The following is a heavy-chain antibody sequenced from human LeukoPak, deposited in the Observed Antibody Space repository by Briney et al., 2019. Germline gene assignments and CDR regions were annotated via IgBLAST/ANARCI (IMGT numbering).Heavy chain of an antibody. CDR1: GFTVSSNY. D-gene: IGHD3-10*01. V-gene: IGHV3-53*01. CDR3: ARAERGFATPYYFDY. J-gene: IGHJ4*02. Sequence: PGGSLRLSCAASGFTVSSNYMSWVRQAPGKGLEWVSVIYSGGSTYYADSVKGRFTISRDNSKNTLYLQMNSLRAEDTAVYYCARAERGFATPYYFDYWGQGTLVTVSS. CDR2: IYSGGST.